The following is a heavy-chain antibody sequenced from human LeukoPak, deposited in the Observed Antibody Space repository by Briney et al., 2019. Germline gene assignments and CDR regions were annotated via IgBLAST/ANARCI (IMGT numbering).Heavy chain of an antibody. CDR2: LTDSGGTT. CDR3: AKKRDAFDI. J-gene: IGHJ3*02. V-gene: IGHV3-23*01. D-gene: IGHD5-24*01. CDR1: GFTFGNYA. Sequence: GGSLRLSCVASGFTFGNYAMGWLRQAPGRRPEWVSSLTDSGGTTYYVDSVKGRFAISRDNSKNTLYLHMNSLRADDTAVYYCAKKRDAFDIWGQGTVVTVSP.